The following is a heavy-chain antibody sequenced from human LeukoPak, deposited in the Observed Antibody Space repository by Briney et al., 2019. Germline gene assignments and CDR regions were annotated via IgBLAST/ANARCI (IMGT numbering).Heavy chain of an antibody. J-gene: IGHJ4*02. D-gene: IGHD2-21*02. CDR2: IYYSGST. Sequence: PSGTLSLTCTVSGGSISSSSYYWGWIRQPPGKGLEWIGSIYYSGSTYYNPSLKSRVTISVDTSKNQLSLKLSSVTAADTAVYYCARHLVVTAILGYCDYWGQGTLVTVSS. CDR3: ARHLVVTAILGYCDY. CDR1: GGSISSSSYY. V-gene: IGHV4-39*01.